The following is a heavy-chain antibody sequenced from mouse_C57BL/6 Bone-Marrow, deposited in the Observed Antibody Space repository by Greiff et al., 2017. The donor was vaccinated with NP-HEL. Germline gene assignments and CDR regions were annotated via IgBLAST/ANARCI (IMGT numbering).Heavy chain of an antibody. V-gene: IGHV1-66*01. CDR2: IYPGSGNT. J-gene: IGHJ2*01. CDR3: ARDPPDY. Sequence: QVQLQQSGPELVKPGASVKLSCKASGYSFTSYYIHWVKQRPGQGLEWIGWIYPGSGNTKYNEKFKGKATLTADTSSITAYMQLSSLTSEDSAVYYCARDPPDYWGQGTTLTLSS. CDR1: GYSFTSYY.